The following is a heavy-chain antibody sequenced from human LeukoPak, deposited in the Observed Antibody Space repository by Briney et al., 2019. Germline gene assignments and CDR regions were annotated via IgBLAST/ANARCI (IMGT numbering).Heavy chain of an antibody. CDR2: INHSGST. Sequence: NPSETLSLTCAVYGGSFSGYYWSWIRQPPGKGLEWIGEINHSGSTNYNPSLKSRVTISVDTSKNQFSLTLSSVTAADTAVYYCARGRIAAARYYFDYWGQGTLVTVSS. V-gene: IGHV4-34*01. D-gene: IGHD6-13*01. CDR1: GGSFSGYY. J-gene: IGHJ4*02. CDR3: ARGRIAAARYYFDY.